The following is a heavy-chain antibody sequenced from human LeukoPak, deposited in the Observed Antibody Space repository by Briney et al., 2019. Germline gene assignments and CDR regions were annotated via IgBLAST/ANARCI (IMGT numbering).Heavy chain of an antibody. V-gene: IGHV1-69*05. CDR3: ARDRGGELPGPTWIHYY. D-gene: IGHD5-18*01. J-gene: IGHJ4*02. Sequence: SVKVSCKASGGTFSSYAISWVRQAPGQGLEWMGGIIPIFGTANYAQKFQGRVTITTDESTSTAYMELSSLRSEDTAVYYCARDRGGELPGPTWIHYYWGQGTLVTVSS. CDR2: IIPIFGTA. CDR1: GGTFSSYA.